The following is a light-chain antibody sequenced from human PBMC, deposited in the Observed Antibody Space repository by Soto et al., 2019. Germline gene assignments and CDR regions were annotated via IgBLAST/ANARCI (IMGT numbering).Light chain of an antibody. J-gene: IGLJ2*01. CDR2: EVR. Sequence: QSVLTQPASVSGSPGQSITISCTGTSSDVGYYNYVSWYQQHPGKAPKVLIYEVRNRPSGASSRFSGSKSGNTAFLTISGLQPEDEADYYCSSYTRFSSVLFGGGTKLTVL. V-gene: IGLV2-14*01. CDR1: SSDVGYYNY. CDR3: SSYTRFSSVL.